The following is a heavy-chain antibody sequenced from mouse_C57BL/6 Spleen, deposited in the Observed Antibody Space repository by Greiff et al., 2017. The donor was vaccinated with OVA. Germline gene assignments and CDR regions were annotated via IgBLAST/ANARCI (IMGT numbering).Heavy chain of an antibody. J-gene: IGHJ2*01. D-gene: IGHD1-1*01. CDR2: ISSGSGTI. CDR1: GFTFSDYG. CDR3: ARGITVVATGFDY. Sequence: EVQLVESGGGLVKPGGSLKLSCAASGFTFSDYGMHWVRQAPEKGLEWVAYISSGSGTIYYADTVKGRFTISRDTAKNTLFLQMTRLRSEDTAMYYCARGITVVATGFDYWGQGTTLTVSS. V-gene: IGHV5-17*01.